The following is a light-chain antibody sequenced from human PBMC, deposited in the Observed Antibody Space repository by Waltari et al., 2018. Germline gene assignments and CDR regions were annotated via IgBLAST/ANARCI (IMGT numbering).Light chain of an antibody. CDR2: DGT. V-gene: IGKV3-11*01. Sequence: EIVLTQSPATLSLSHGERATLSCRASQSVTNYVAWYQQKPGQAPRLLIYDGTNRATAIPARFSGSGSGTDFTLTISSLEPEDFAVYYCQQRDDWFTFGGGTKVEIK. J-gene: IGKJ4*01. CDR1: QSVTNY. CDR3: QQRDDWFT.